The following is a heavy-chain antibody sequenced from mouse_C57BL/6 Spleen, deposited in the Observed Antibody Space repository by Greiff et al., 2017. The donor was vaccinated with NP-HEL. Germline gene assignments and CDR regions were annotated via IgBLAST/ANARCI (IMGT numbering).Heavy chain of an antibody. J-gene: IGHJ2*01. CDR2: INPSTGGT. CDR1: GYSFTGYY. Sequence: EVQLQQSGPELVKPGASVKISCKASGYSFTGYYMNWVKQSPEKSLEWIGEINPSTGGTTYNQKFKAKATLTVDKSSSTAYMQLKSLTSEDSAVYYCAGNYGSADYFDYWGQGTTLTVSS. CDR3: AGNYGSADYFDY. V-gene: IGHV1-42*01. D-gene: IGHD1-1*01.